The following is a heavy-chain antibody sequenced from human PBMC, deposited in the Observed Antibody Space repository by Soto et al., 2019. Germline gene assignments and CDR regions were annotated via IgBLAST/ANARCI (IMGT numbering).Heavy chain of an antibody. CDR2: IYYTGTT. J-gene: IGHJ4*02. CDR3: AREDMAAAGHFDY. D-gene: IGHD6-13*01. Sequence: SETLSLTCTVSGGSIRDYYWGWIRQSPGKGLEWIGYIYYTGTTKYNPSLKSRVTISVDSSKNQFSLKLTSVTAADTAVYYCAREDMAAAGHFDYWGQGTLVTVSS. V-gene: IGHV4-59*01. CDR1: GGSIRDYY.